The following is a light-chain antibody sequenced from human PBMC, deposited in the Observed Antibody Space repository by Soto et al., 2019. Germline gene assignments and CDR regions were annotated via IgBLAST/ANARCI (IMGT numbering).Light chain of an antibody. CDR3: QQCYSCPFT. Sequence: MWLSHAPATLLALPGDRPHLPYRASQSISSYLTWYQQKPGKAPRLLIYGASTMDSGVPARFSGSGSGTDFTLTISSLQSEDFATYYCQQCYSCPFTFGGGTKVDIK. CDR1: QSISSY. J-gene: IGKJ4*01. CDR2: GAS. V-gene: IGKV3-15*01.